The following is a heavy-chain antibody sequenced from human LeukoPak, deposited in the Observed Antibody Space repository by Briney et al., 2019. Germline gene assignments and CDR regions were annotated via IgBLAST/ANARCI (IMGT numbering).Heavy chain of an antibody. J-gene: IGHJ4*02. CDR1: GFTFNNYA. V-gene: IGHV3-23*01. Sequence: GGSLRLSCAASGFTFNNYAMTWVRQAPGKGLEWVSAISGSGDGTYYADSVKGRFTISRDNAKNTLYLQMNSLRAEDTAVYYCARVNYYGSGSYYTTDYWGQGTLVTVSS. CDR3: ARVNYYGSGSYYTTDY. D-gene: IGHD3-10*01. CDR2: ISGSGDGT.